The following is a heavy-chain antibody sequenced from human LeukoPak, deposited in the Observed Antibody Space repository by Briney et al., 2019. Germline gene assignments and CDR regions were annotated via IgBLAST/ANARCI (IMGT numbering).Heavy chain of an antibody. D-gene: IGHD4-17*01. CDR2: IYHSGGT. CDR3: ASSDYGDLLYAFDI. Sequence: SETLSLTCAVSGYSISSGYYWGWIQQLPGKGLEWIGSIYHSGGTYYNPSLKSRVTISVDTSKNQFSLKLSSVTAADTAVYYCASSDYGDLLYAFDIWGQGTMVTVSS. J-gene: IGHJ3*02. V-gene: IGHV4-38-2*01. CDR1: GYSISSGYY.